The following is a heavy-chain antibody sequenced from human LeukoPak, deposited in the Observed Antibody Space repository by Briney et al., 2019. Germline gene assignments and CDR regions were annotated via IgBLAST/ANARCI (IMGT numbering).Heavy chain of an antibody. V-gene: IGHV1-24*01. J-gene: IGHJ1*01. CDR2: FDPEDGET. Sequence: ASVKVSCKVSGYTLTELSMHWVRQAPGKGLEWMGGFDPEDGETIYARKFQGRVTMTEDTSTDTAYMELSSLRSEDTAVYYCATVIVGANYFQHWGQGTLVTVSS. CDR1: GYTLTELS. CDR3: ATVIVGANYFQH. D-gene: IGHD1-26*01.